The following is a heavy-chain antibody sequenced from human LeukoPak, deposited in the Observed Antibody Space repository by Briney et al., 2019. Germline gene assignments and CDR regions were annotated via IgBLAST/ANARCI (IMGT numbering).Heavy chain of an antibody. CDR2: INEDGSVK. CDR1: GGTFSAYW. V-gene: IGHV3-7*01. Sequence: PGGSLRLSCAVSGGTFSAYWMAWVRQSPGKGLGWVAEINEDGSVKYYVDSMKDRFTISRDNAKNSLYLQMNSLGAEDTAVYYCAKVPRDSDCYRGQGTLVTVSS. J-gene: IGHJ4*02. D-gene: IGHD2-21*02. CDR3: AKVPRDSDCY.